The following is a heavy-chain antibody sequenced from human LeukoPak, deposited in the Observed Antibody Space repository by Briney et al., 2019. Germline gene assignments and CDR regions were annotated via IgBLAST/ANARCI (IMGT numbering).Heavy chain of an antibody. Sequence: PGGSLRLSCAASGFGFSVYWMHWVCQAPGKGLVWVAHINEDGTSASHADSVKGRFTISRDNAKNTLCLQMNSLTVEDTAVYYCARVPTNSYGFGQWGQGSLVTVSS. V-gene: IGHV3-74*01. D-gene: IGHD5-18*01. CDR2: INEDGTSA. J-gene: IGHJ4*02. CDR3: ARVPTNSYGFGQ. CDR1: GFGFSVYW.